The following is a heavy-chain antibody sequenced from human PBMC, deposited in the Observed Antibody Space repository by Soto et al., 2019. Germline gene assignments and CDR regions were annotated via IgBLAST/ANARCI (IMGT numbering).Heavy chain of an antibody. Sequence: GGSLRLSCAASGFTFSSYSMNWVRQAPGKGLEWVSSISSSSSYICYADSVKGRFTISRDNAKNSLYLQMNSLRAEDTAVYYCARGIAARYYFDYWGQGTLVTVSS. D-gene: IGHD6-6*01. CDR2: ISSSSSYI. V-gene: IGHV3-21*01. CDR3: ARGIAARYYFDY. CDR1: GFTFSSYS. J-gene: IGHJ4*02.